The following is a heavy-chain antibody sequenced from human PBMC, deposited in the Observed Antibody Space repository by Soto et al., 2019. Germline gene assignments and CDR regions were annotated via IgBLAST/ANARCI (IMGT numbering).Heavy chain of an antibody. J-gene: IGHJ4*02. CDR1: GFTFSAYW. Sequence: GGSLRLSCAVSGFTFSAYWMHWVRQVPGKGLTWVSRISDDGSTATYADSVKGRFIISRDNAKNSLYLEMNTLRADDSGLYYCARGPRVSSTGTGAHWGRGTLVTVS. V-gene: IGHV3-74*01. CDR3: ARGPRVSSTGTGAH. D-gene: IGHD1-1*01. CDR2: ISDDGSTA.